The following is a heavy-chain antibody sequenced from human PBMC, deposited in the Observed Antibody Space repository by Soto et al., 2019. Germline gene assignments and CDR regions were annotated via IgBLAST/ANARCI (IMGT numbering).Heavy chain of an antibody. CDR2: IYWDDDK. CDR1: GFSLSTSGVG. J-gene: IGHJ4*02. D-gene: IGHD3-10*01. V-gene: IGHV2-5*02. Sequence: SGPTLVNPTQTLTLTCTFSGFSLSTSGVGVGWIRQPPGKALEWLALIYWDDDKRYSPSLKSRLTITKDTSKNQVVLTMTNMDPVDTATYYCAHRHRPVLLWFGESGNWDYFDYWGQGTLVTVSS. CDR3: AHRHRPVLLWFGESGNWDYFDY.